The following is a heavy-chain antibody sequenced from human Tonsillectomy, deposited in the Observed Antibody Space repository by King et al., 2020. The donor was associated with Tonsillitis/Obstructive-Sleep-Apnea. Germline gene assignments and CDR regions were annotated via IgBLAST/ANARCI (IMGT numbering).Heavy chain of an antibody. CDR3: AKNPVVPAAIHSHYYHGMDV. V-gene: IGHV3-30*18. J-gene: IGHJ6*02. CDR2: ISYDGSNK. CDR1: GFTFSSYG. Sequence: VQLVESGGGVVQPGRSLRLSCAASGFTFSSYGMHWVRQAPGKGLEWVAFISYDGSNKYYADSVKGRFTISRDNSKNRLYLQMNSLRAEDTAVYYCAKNPVVPAAIHSHYYHGMDVWGQGTTVTVSS. D-gene: IGHD2-2*02.